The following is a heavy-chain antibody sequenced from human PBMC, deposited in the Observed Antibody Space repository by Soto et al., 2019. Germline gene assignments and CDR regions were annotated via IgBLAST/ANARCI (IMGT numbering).Heavy chain of an antibody. Sequence: QVQLVQSGAEVKKPGSSVKISCTASGDTFNNRTFTWVRRAPGQGLEWMXRVIPLLDASNYAEKFQDRATITADKXXXXXXXXXXXXXXXXXXXXXXXXXXXXXXXXXXXXYYYMDVWGKGTTVTVSS. CDR2: VIPLLDAS. J-gene: IGHJ6*03. CDR3: XXXXXXXXXXXXXXYYYMDV. V-gene: IGHV1-69*08. CDR1: GDTFNNRT.